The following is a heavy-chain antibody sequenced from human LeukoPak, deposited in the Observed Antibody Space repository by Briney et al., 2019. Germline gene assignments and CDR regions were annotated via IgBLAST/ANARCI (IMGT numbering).Heavy chain of an antibody. V-gene: IGHV4-39*07. J-gene: IGHJ2*01. CDR2: IYYSGST. D-gene: IGHD3-3*01. Sequence: SETLSLTCTVSGGSISSSSYYWGWIRQPPGKGLEWIGSIYYSGSTYYNPSLKSRVTISVDTSKNQFSLKLSSVTAADTAVYYCARDAPGVPYYDFWSGYYNGTGNWYFDLWGRGTLVTVSS. CDR1: GGSISSSSYY. CDR3: ARDAPGVPYYDFWSGYYNGTGNWYFDL.